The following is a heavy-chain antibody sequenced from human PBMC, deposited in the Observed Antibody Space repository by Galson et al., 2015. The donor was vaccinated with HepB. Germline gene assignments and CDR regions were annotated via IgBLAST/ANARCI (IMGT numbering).Heavy chain of an antibody. J-gene: IGHJ2*01. Sequence: SVKVSCKASGYTFTGYYMHWVRQAPGQGLEWMGWINPNSGGTNYAQKFQGRVTMTRDTSISTAYMELSRLRSDDTAVYYCARDLGFGLVFWYFDLWGRGTLVTVSS. CDR1: GYTFTGYY. V-gene: IGHV1-2*02. CDR2: INPNSGGT. D-gene: IGHD3-16*01. CDR3: ARDLGFGLVFWYFDL.